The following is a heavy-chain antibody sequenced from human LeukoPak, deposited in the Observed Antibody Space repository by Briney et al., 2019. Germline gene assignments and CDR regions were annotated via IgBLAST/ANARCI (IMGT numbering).Heavy chain of an antibody. D-gene: IGHD4-17*01. CDR2: VKQDGSEK. Sequence: GGSLRLSCAASGFAFSSYWMSWVRQAPGKGLEWVANVKQDGSEKYYVDSVEGRFTISRDNAKNSLYLQMNSLRAEDTAVYYCAREARGTWGDYGENYFDYWGQGTLVTVSS. J-gene: IGHJ4*02. V-gene: IGHV3-7*01. CDR3: AREARGTWGDYGENYFDY. CDR1: GFAFSSYW.